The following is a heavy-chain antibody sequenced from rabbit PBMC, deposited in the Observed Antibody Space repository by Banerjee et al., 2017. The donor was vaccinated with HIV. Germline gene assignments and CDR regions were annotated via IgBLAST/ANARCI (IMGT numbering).Heavy chain of an antibody. D-gene: IGHD6-1*01. Sequence: QSLEESGGDLVKPGASLTLTCTASGFSFSSSYVMCWVRQAPGKGLEWIACIYVDSSGNTYYASWAKGRFTISKTSSTTVTLQMTSLTAADTATYFCARDAGYGYALHLWGQGTLVTVS. V-gene: IGHV1S40*01. CDR3: ARDAGYGYALHL. CDR1: GFSFSSSYV. J-gene: IGHJ4*01. CDR2: IYVDSSGNT.